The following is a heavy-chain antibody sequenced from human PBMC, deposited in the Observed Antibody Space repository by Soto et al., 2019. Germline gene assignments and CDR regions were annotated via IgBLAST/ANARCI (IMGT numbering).Heavy chain of an antibody. V-gene: IGHV3-11*01. Sequence: GGSLRLSCAASGFTFSDYYMTWIRRAPGKGLEWVSYISSGGITIYSADSVKGRFTISRDNAKNSLYLQMNSLRADDTAVYYCARGGVIVPPGVPQYYYYMDVWGEGTTVTVSS. CDR3: ARGGVIVPPGVPQYYYYMDV. D-gene: IGHD2-2*01. J-gene: IGHJ6*03. CDR1: GFTFSDYY. CDR2: ISSGGITI.